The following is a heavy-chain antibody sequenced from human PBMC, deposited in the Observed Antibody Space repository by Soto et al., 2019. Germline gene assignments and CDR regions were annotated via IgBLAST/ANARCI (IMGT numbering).Heavy chain of an antibody. J-gene: IGHJ5*02. CDR1: GGSISSGGYY. Sequence: SETLSLTCTVSGGSISSGGYYWSWIRQHPGKGLEWIGYIYYSGSTYYNPSLKSRVTISVDTSKNQFSLKLSSVTAADTAVYYCAREGSYCSSTSCYRDNWFDPWGQGTLVTVSS. V-gene: IGHV4-31*03. D-gene: IGHD2-2*02. CDR2: IYYSGST. CDR3: AREGSYCSSTSCYRDNWFDP.